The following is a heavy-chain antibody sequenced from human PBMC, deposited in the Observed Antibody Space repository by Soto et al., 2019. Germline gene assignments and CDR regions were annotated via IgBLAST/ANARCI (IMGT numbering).Heavy chain of an antibody. CDR2: ISYDGSNK. J-gene: IGHJ6*02. CDR3: ARICYYDSSGYYSDYYGMDV. D-gene: IGHD3-22*01. V-gene: IGHV3-30-3*01. CDR1: GFTFSSYA. Sequence: QVQLVESGGGVVQPGRSLRLSCAASGFTFSSYAMHWVRQAPGKGLEWVAVISYDGSNKYYADSVKGRFTISRDNSKNTLYLQMNSLRAEDTAVYYCARICYYDSSGYYSDYYGMDVWGQGTTVTDSS.